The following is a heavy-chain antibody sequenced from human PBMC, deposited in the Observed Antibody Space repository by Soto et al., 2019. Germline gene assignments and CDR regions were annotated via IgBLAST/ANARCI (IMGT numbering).Heavy chain of an antibody. V-gene: IGHV4-31*06. J-gene: IGHJ6*02. CDR1: GGSINSGNYY. CDR2: IHYSGST. Sequence: QVQLQESGPGLVKPSQTLSLTCTVSGGSINSGNYYWTWIRQHPGKGLEWIGNIHYSGSTHYNPSLKSRVTISVDTSKNQFSLKLTSVTAADTAVXXXXXXXXXXXXXYGMDVWGQGTTVTVSS. CDR3: XXXXXXXXXXYGMDV.